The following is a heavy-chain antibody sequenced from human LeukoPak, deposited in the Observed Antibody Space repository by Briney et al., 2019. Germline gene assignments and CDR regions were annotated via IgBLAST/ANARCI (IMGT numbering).Heavy chain of an antibody. CDR3: AREPPSVHSSSWYVGTGYFDY. CDR2: TYYRSKWYN. CDR1: GDSVSSNSAA. D-gene: IGHD6-13*01. V-gene: IGHV6-1*01. Sequence: SQTLSLTCAISGDSVSSNSAAWNWIRQSPSRGLEWLGRTYYRSKWYNDYAVSVKSRITINPDTSKNQFSLQLNSVTPEDTAVYYCAREPPSVHSSSWYVGTGYFDYWGQGTLVTVSS. J-gene: IGHJ4*02.